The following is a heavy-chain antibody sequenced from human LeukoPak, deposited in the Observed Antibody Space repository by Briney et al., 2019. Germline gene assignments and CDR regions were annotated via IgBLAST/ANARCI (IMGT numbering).Heavy chain of an antibody. CDR2: INHSGST. CDR1: GGSISSYY. Sequence: SETLSLTCTVSGGSISSYYWSWIRQPPGKGLEWIGEINHSGSTNYNPSLKSRVTISVDTSKNQFSLKLSSVTAADTAVYYCARSFLVVVPAARSYYYGMDVWGQGTTVTVSS. CDR3: ARSFLVVVPAARSYYYGMDV. J-gene: IGHJ6*02. D-gene: IGHD2-2*01. V-gene: IGHV4-34*01.